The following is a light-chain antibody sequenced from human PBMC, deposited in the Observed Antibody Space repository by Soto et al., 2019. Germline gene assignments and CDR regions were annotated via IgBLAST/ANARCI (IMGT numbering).Light chain of an antibody. V-gene: IGKV1-5*03. CDR1: QTISSW. Sequence: DIQMTQSPSTLSGSVGDIVTISCRASQTISSWLAWYQQKPGKAPKIMIYKASTLKGGVPSRFSGSGSGTEFTLTISSLQPDDVATYYCQHYNSYSEALGQGTKVDIK. CDR3: QHYNSYSEA. J-gene: IGKJ1*01. CDR2: KAS.